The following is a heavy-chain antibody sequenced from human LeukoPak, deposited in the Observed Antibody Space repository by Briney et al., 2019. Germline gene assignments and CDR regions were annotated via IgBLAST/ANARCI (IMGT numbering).Heavy chain of an antibody. CDR2: IYSSGST. J-gene: IGHJ4*02. CDR3: ARDSNDFWSGYFDY. D-gene: IGHD3-3*01. CDR1: GGSISSGSYY. Sequence: SQTLSLTCTVSGGSISSGSYYWSWIRQPAGKGLERIGRIYSSGSTNYNPSLKSRVTISVDTSKNQLSLKLTSVTAADTAVYYCARDSNDFWSGYFDYWGQGTLVTVSS. V-gene: IGHV4-61*02.